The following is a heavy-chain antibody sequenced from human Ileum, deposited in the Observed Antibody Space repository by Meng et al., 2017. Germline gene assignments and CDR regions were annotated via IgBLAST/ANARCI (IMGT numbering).Heavy chain of an antibody. J-gene: IGHJ4*02. D-gene: IGHD3-3*01. CDR2: IKSKPDGETT. CDR1: GFTFTYGW. CDR3: ARGDFRVN. V-gene: IGHV3-15*05. Sequence: EVQVGACGGGFGKPGGSLRLSCAGSGFTFTYGWMSWVRQAPGQGLEWVGRIKSKPDGETTEYAAPVKGRFTISRDDSKNSLYLQMNSLTTEDTAVYYCARGDFRVNWGQGTLVTVSS.